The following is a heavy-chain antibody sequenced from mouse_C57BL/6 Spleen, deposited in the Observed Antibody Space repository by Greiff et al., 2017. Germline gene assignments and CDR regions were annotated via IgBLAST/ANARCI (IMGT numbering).Heavy chain of an antibody. V-gene: IGHV1-81*01. D-gene: IGHD1-1*01. Sequence: QVQLQQSGAELARPGASVKLSCKASGYTFTSYGISWVKQRTGQGLEWIGEIYPRSGNTYYNEKFKGKATLTADKSSSTAYLELRSLTSEDSAVYCYARWGILNYDASSLYAMDYWGQGTSVTVSS. CDR3: ARWGILNYDASSLYAMDY. CDR2: IYPRSGNT. J-gene: IGHJ4*01. CDR1: GYTFTSYG.